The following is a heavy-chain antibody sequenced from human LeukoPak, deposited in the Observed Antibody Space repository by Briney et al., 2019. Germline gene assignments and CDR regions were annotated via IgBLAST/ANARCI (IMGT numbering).Heavy chain of an antibody. D-gene: IGHD1-1*01. V-gene: IGHV3-20*04. CDR1: GFTLDDHG. J-gene: IGHJ4*02. CDR2: INWSGGST. CDR3: ARGAGNVLPNDY. Sequence: GGSLRLSCAASGFTLDDHGMSWVRQAPGKGLEWVSGINWSGGSTGYADSVKGRFTISRDNAKNSLYLQMNSLRAEDTALYYCARGAGNVLPNDYWGQGTLVGFSS.